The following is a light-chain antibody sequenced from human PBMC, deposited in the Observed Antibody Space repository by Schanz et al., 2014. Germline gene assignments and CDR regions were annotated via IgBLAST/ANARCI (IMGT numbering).Light chain of an antibody. CDR3: AAWDDSLDAYV. CDR1: SSDIGAHNY. V-gene: IGLV2-8*01. J-gene: IGLJ1*01. Sequence: QSALTQPPSASGSPGQSVTIFCTGTSSDIGAHNYVSWYQQHPGKAPKLMIYDVTKRPSGVPDRFSASKSGTSASLAISGLQSEDEADYYCAAWDDSLDAYVFGSGTKLTVL. CDR2: DVT.